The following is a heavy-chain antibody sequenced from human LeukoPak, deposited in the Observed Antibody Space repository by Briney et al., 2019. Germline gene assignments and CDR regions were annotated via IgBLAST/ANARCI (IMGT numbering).Heavy chain of an antibody. CDR1: GFIFRDHG. D-gene: IGHD5-12*01. Sequence: GGSLRLSCTASGFIFRDHGMSWFRQAPGKGLEWVGFIRTKTYSQTTEYAASVKGRFTISRDDSTSIAYLQMNSLKTEDTAVYYCSRNSGTLTGWPFDIWAKGQWSPSLQ. CDR3: SRNSGTLTGWPFDI. CDR2: IRTKTYSQTT. V-gene: IGHV3-49*03. J-gene: IGHJ3*02.